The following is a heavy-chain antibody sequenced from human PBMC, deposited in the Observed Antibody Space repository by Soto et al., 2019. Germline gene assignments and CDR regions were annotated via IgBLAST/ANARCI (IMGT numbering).Heavy chain of an antibody. V-gene: IGHV3-23*01. CDR1: GFTFSNYV. CDR2: ISGSGGST. D-gene: IGHD6-13*01. Sequence: EVQLLESGGGLVQPGGSLRLSCAASGFTFSNYVMNWVRQAPGKGLEWVSVISGSGGSTHCTDSVKGRFTISRDNSKNTLYLQMNSLRAEDTAVYYCAKADGAAFTGTHTNYFDNWGQGTLVTVSS. J-gene: IGHJ4*02. CDR3: AKADGAAFTGTHTNYFDN.